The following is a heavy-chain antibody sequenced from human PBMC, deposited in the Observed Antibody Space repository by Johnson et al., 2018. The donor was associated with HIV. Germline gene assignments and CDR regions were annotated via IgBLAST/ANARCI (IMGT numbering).Heavy chain of an antibody. CDR3: ARPTKPGDAFDI. J-gene: IGHJ3*02. D-gene: IGHD1-14*01. Sequence: VQLMESGGGLVQPGGSLRLSCAASGFTVSSSYMSWVRQAPGKGLEWVSVIYSGGSTYYADSVKGRFTISRDNAKNSLYLQMNSLRAEDTAVYYCARPTKPGDAFDIWGQGTMVTVSS. CDR1: GFTVSSSY. CDR2: IYSGGST. V-gene: IGHV3-66*04.